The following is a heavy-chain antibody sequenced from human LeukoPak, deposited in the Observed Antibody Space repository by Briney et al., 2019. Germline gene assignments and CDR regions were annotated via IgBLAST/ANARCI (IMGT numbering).Heavy chain of an antibody. J-gene: IGHJ4*02. CDR2: IYYTGNT. V-gene: IGHV4-31*03. CDR1: AGSISSGDSY. D-gene: IGHD3-10*01. CDR3: ARAPLVNYPSGSHADYFDH. Sequence: SQTLSLTCTVSAGSISSGDSYWSWIHQHPGKGLEWIGYIYYTGNTFYNPSLKSRVSLSVDTYRSQFSLRLSSVTAADTAVYYCARAPLVNYPSGSHADYFDHWGQGTLVTVSS.